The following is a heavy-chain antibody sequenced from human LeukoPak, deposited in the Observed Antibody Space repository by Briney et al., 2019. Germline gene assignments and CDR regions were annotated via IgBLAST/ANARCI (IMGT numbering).Heavy chain of an antibody. V-gene: IGHV4-30-4*08. CDR1: GGSISSGDYY. D-gene: IGHD3-3*01. Sequence: SQTLSLTCTVSGGSISSGDYYWSWIRQPPGKGLEWIGYIYYSGSTYYNPSLKSRVTISVDTSKNQFSLKLSSVTAADTAVYYCASYGGVDSSPFDYWGQGTLVTVSS. CDR2: IYYSGST. CDR3: ASYGGVDSSPFDY. J-gene: IGHJ4*02.